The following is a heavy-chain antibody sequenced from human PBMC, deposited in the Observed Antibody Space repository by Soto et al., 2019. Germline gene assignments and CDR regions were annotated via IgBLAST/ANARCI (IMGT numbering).Heavy chain of an antibody. CDR2: IKQDGSEK. CDR3: ARWGFGELYYYYGMDV. V-gene: IGHV3-7*01. Sequence: GGSLRLSCAASGFTFSSYWMSWVRQAPGKGLEWVANIKQDGSEKYYVDSVKGRFTISRDNAKNSLYLQMNSLRAEDTAVYYCARWGFGELYYYYGMDVWGQGTTVTVSS. D-gene: IGHD3-10*01. J-gene: IGHJ6*02. CDR1: GFTFSSYW.